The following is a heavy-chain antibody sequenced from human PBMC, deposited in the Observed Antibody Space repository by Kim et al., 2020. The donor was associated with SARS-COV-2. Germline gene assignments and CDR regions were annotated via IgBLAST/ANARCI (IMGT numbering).Heavy chain of an antibody. J-gene: IGHJ6*02. V-gene: IGHV1-69*13. CDR1: GGTFSSYA. Sequence: SVKVSCKASGGTFSSYAISWVRQAPGQGLEWMGGIIPIFGTANYAQKFQGRVTITADESTSTAYMELSSLRSEDTAVYYCARADGGGYAYYYYYGMDVWGQGTTVTVSS. D-gene: IGHD5-12*01. CDR2: IIPIFGTA. CDR3: ARADGGGYAYYYYYGMDV.